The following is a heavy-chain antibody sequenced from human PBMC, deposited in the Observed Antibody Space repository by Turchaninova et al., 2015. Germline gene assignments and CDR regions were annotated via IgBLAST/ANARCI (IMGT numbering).Heavy chain of an antibody. J-gene: IGHJ4*02. CDR1: GYTFTTYG. CDR2: ISAYNGNT. Sequence: QVQLVQSGAEVKKFGAQVKVSCKASGYTFTTYGISWVRQAPGQGLEWMGWISAYNGNTNYAQKLRGRVTMTTDTSTSTAYMELRSLRSDDTAVYYCARDSGKWLSPLQFDYWGQGTLVTVSS. CDR3: ARDSGKWLSPLQFDY. V-gene: IGHV1-18*04. D-gene: IGHD3-22*01.